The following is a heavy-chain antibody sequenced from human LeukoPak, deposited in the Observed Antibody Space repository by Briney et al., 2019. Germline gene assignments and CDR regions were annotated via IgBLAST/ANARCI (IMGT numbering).Heavy chain of an antibody. D-gene: IGHD1-7*01. CDR2: MNGEGTTI. CDR3: ATARNFRFEY. Sequence: GGSLRLSCVTSGLTFRTTWMHWVRQAPGKGLMWVSRMNGEGTTIDYADSVKGRFTVSRDYAKNTLFLQMNNLRTEDTALYFCATARNFRFEYWGQGSLVIVSA. CDR1: GLTFRTTW. V-gene: IGHV3-74*01. J-gene: IGHJ4*02.